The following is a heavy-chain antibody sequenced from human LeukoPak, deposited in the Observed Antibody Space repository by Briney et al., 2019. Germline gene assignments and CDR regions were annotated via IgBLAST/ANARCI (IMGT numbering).Heavy chain of an antibody. J-gene: IGHJ4*02. V-gene: IGHV3-7*04. D-gene: IGHD1-26*01. CDR2: LKRDGSES. CDR1: GFTVSTNY. CDR3: ARGGTYPDY. Sequence: GGSLRLSCAASGFTVSTNYMSWVRQAPGRGLEWVAILKRDGSESHYVDSVKGRFTISRDNAKNSLYLQMNSLRVEDTAVYYCARGGTYPDYWGRGTLVTVSS.